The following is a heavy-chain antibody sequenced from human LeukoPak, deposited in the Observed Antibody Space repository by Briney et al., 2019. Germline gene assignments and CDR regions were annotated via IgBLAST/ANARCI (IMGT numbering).Heavy chain of an antibody. V-gene: IGHV4-34*01. CDR2: INYSGTT. CDR1: GGSFSGHY. CDR3: ARGHSLGTAAAGLYYYYGMDV. Sequence: SETLSLTCAVYGGSFSGHYWSWIRQSPGKGLEWIGEINYSGTTTYNPSLKSRVTMSVDTSKNQFSLKLRSVTAADTAIYYCARGHSLGTAAAGLYYYYGMDVWGLGTTVTVSS. D-gene: IGHD6-13*01. J-gene: IGHJ6*02.